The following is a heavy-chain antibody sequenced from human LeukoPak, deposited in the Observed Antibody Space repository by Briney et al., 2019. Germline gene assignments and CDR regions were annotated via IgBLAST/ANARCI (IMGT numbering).Heavy chain of an antibody. CDR2: ISYDGSKK. CDR1: GTTFSSYG. CDR3: AKGKTVVVPTAEFDQ. D-gene: IGHD2-2*01. J-gene: IGHJ4*02. Sequence: PGRSLRLSCAASGTTFSSYGMHWVRQAPGKGPEWVARISYDGSKKYHADYVKGRFTISRDNSKNTLYLQMNGLTAEDTAVYYCAKGKTVVVPTAEFDQWGQGTLVTVSS. V-gene: IGHV3-30*18.